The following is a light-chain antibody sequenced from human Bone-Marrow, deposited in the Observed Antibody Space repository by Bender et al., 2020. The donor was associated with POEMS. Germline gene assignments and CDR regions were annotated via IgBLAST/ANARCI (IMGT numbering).Light chain of an antibody. J-gene: IGLJ3*02. V-gene: IGLV1-44*01. CDR2: ANF. CDR3: AAWDDGLKIWL. Sequence: QSVLTQPPSASGTPGQRVTISCSGGTSNIGSNGVNWFHQLPGAAPKLVIYANFLRPAGGPDRISGSTSGSSASLPITSLQSDGEGEYFCAAWDDGLKIWLFGGGTGLPVL. CDR1: TSNIGSNG.